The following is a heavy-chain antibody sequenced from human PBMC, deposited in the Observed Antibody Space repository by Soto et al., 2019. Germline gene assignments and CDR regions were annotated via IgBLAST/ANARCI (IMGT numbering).Heavy chain of an antibody. CDR1: GFTFSSYS. CDR3: ARVSIAAGSYYYYYGMDV. V-gene: IGHV3-21*01. CDR2: ISSSSSYI. Sequence: LSLSCAASGFTFSSYSMNWVRQAPGKGLERVSSISSSSSYIYYADSVKGRFTISRDNAKNSLYLQMNSLRAEDTAVYYCARVSIAAGSYYYYYGMDVWGQGTTVTVSS. J-gene: IGHJ6*02. D-gene: IGHD6-13*01.